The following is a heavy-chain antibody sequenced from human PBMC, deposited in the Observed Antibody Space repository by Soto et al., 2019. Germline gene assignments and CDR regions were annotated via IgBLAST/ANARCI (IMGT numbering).Heavy chain of an antibody. V-gene: IGHV1-18*01. CDR2: ISPYNGNT. D-gene: IGHD2-21*02. J-gene: IGHJ6*02. CDR1: GYSFTHYG. Sequence: QVPLVQSGAEVKKAGASVQVSCKASGYSFTHYGITWVRQAPGQGLDWMGWISPYNGNTYYAAKLHGRVTMTTDTSTRTVYLEQRRLISDDTGVYCCARDQSFDGSYSYWIDVWGQGTTVTVSS. CDR3: ARDQSFDGSYSYWIDV.